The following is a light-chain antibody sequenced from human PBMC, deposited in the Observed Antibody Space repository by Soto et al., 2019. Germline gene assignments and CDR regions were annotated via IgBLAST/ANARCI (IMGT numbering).Light chain of an antibody. CDR2: KAS. Sequence: DIQMTKSPSPLSASVGERVTSTCRASQSISSWLAGYQQKPGKPPKLLIYKASNLESGVPSRFSGSGSGTEFTLTISSLQPDDFATYYCQQYNSYWTFGQGTKVEIK. V-gene: IGKV1-5*03. CDR1: QSISSW. J-gene: IGKJ1*01. CDR3: QQYNSYWT.